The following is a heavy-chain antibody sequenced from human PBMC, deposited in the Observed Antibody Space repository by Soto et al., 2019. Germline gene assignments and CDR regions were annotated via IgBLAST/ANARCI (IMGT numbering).Heavy chain of an antibody. D-gene: IGHD5-12*01. V-gene: IGHV3-30*18. CDR2: ISYDGSNK. Sequence: GGSLRLSCAASGFTFSSYGMHWVRQAPGKGLEWVAVISYDGSNKYYADSVKGRFTISRDNSKNTLYLQMNSLRAEDTAVYYCAKDPRRWLQFEYYFDYWGQGTLVTVSS. J-gene: IGHJ4*02. CDR1: GFTFSSYG. CDR3: AKDPRRWLQFEYYFDY.